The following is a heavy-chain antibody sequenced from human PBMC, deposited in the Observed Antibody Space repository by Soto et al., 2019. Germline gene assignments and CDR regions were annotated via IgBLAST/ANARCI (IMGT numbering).Heavy chain of an antibody. J-gene: IGHJ3*02. V-gene: IGHV3-66*01. CDR1: GFTVSSNY. CDR3: ARGLFIAVAGKEGGAFDI. Sequence: EVQLVESGGGLVQPGGSLRLSCAASGFTVSSNYMSWVRQAPGKGLEWVSVIYSGGSTYYADSVKGRFTISRDNSKNTLNLQMNSLRAEDTAVYYCARGLFIAVAGKEGGAFDIWGQGTMVTVSS. D-gene: IGHD6-19*01. CDR2: IYSGGST.